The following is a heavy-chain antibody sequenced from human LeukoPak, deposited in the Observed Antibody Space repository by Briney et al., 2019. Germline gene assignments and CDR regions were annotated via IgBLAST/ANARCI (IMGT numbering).Heavy chain of an antibody. CDR2: IYYSGST. J-gene: IGHJ4*02. V-gene: IGHV4-59*08. D-gene: IGHD6-13*01. Sequence: SETLSLTCTVSGGSISSYYWSWIRQPPGKGLEWIGYIYYSGSTNYNPSLKSRVTISIDTSKNQFSLRLASVTAADTAMYYCARVTSSWYHFDYWGQGILVTVSS. CDR1: GGSISSYY. CDR3: ARVTSSWYHFDY.